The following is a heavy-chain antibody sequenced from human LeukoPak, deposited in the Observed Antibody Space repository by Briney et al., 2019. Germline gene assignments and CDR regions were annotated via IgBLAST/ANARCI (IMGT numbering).Heavy chain of an antibody. V-gene: IGHV1-18*01. CDR3: ARDQVREENNYYYYGMDV. CDR1: GYTFTIYG. Sequence: ASVKVSCTASGYTFTIYGISWVRQAPGQGLEWMGWISAYNGNTNYAQKLQGRVTMTTDTSTSTAYMELRSLRSDDTAVYYCARDQVREENNYYYYGMDVWGQGTTVTVSS. CDR2: ISAYNGNT. J-gene: IGHJ6*02. D-gene: IGHD1/OR15-1a*01.